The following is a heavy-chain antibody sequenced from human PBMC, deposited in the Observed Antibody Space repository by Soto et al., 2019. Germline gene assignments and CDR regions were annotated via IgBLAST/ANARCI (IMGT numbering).Heavy chain of an antibody. CDR2: IIPIFGTA. J-gene: IGHJ3*02. V-gene: IGHV1-69*13. D-gene: IGHD6-13*01. CDR3: ARARSVAALRDAFDI. CDR1: GGTFSSNA. Sequence: GASVKVSCKASGGTFSSNAISWVRQAPGQGLEWMGGIIPIFGTANYAQKFQGRVTITADESTSTAYMELSSLRSEDTAVYYCARARSVAALRDAFDIWGQGTMVTVSS.